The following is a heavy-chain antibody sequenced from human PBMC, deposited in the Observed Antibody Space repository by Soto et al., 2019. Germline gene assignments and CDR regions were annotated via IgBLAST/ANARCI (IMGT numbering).Heavy chain of an antibody. D-gene: IGHD4-17*01. CDR1: GFTFRRYA. J-gene: IGHJ4*02. V-gene: IGHV3-30*04. Sequence: QVQLVESGGGVVQPGRSLRLSCAASGFTFRRYAMHWVRQAPGKGLEWVIVISYDGRNKYYADSVKGRFTISRDNSKNTLYLQVNSLRGEDTAVYYCARENYGAHYFDYWGQGTLVTVSS. CDR3: ARENYGAHYFDY. CDR2: ISYDGRNK.